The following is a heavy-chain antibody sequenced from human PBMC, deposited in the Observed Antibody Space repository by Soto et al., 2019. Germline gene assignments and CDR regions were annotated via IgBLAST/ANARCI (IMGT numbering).Heavy chain of an antibody. Sequence: GGSLRLSCSASGFTFSSYAMHWVRQAPGKGLEYVSAISSNGGSTYYADSVKGRFTISRDNSKNTLYLQMSSLRAEDTAVYYCVKDHSHMIALHPYYFDYWGQGTLVTVSS. CDR3: VKDHSHMIALHPYYFDY. V-gene: IGHV3-64D*06. CDR1: GFTFSSYA. J-gene: IGHJ4*02. CDR2: ISSNGGST. D-gene: IGHD3-22*01.